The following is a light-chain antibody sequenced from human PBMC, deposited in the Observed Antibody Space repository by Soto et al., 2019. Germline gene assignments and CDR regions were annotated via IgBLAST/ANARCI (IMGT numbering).Light chain of an antibody. Sequence: EIVLTQSPAILSLSPGERATLSCRASQSVSGYLAWYQQKPGQAPRLLMYDTNNRAAGIPPRFRGSGSGTDFTLIISRLEPDDFAIYYCQQRSNRPPVTFGQGTRLEI. CDR1: QSVSGY. V-gene: IGKV3-11*01. CDR2: DTN. J-gene: IGKJ5*01. CDR3: QQRSNRPPVT.